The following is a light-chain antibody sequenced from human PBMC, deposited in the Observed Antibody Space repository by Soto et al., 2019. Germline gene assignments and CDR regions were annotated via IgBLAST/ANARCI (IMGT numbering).Light chain of an antibody. V-gene: IGKV1-5*01. Sequence: DIQMTQSPSTLSASVGDRVTITCRASQSISGWLAWYQQKPGKAPKLLIYDVSSLQGGVPSRFSGSGSGTEFTLTISGLQPDDFATYYCQQYNNDWAFGQGTKVDIK. CDR1: QSISGW. J-gene: IGKJ1*01. CDR3: QQYNNDWA. CDR2: DVS.